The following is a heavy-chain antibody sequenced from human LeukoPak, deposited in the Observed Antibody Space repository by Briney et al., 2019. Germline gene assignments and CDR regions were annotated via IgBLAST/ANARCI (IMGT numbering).Heavy chain of an antibody. J-gene: IGHJ4*02. CDR2: INSDGSST. CDR3: AKGGATVIDY. V-gene: IGHV3-74*01. D-gene: IGHD4-17*01. CDR1: GFTVSTYW. Sequence: GGSLRLSCAASGFTVSTYWMHWVRQAPGKGLVWVSRINSDGSSTTSADSVKGRFTISRDNAKNTLYLQMNSLRAEDTAVYYCAKGGATVIDYWGQGTLVTVSS.